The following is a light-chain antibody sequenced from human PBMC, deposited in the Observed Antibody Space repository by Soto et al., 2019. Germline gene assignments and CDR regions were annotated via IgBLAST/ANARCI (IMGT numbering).Light chain of an antibody. J-gene: IGLJ2*01. V-gene: IGLV4-69*01. CDR1: SGHSSYT. CDR3: QTWGTGMDVV. Sequence: QSVLTQSPSASASLGASVKLTCTLSSGHSSYTIAWHQQQPEKGPRYLMKLNSDGSHSKGDGIPDRFSGSSSGAERYLTISSLQSEYEADYYCQTWGTGMDVVFGGGTKLTVL. CDR2: LNSDGSH.